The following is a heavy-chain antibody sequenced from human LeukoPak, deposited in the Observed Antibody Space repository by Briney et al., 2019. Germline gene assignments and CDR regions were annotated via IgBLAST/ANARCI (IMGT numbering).Heavy chain of an antibody. J-gene: IGHJ6*02. CDR1: GFTFSSYW. D-gene: IGHD3-22*01. V-gene: IGHV3-7*04. CDR3: GRDLQSGYYDVYDYGMDV. CDR2: INHDGSEK. Sequence: PGGSLRLSCAASGFTFSSYWMSWVRQAPGKGLEWVANINHDGSEKYYVDSVKGRFTIPRDDAKNSLYLQMNRLRAEDTAVYYCGRDLQSGYYDVYDYGMDVWGQGTTVTVSS.